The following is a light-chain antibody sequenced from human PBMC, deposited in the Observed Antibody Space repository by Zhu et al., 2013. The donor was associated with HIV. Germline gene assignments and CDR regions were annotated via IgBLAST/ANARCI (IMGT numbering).Light chain of an antibody. V-gene: IGKV1-33*01. J-gene: IGKJ1*01. CDR3: QQYNTYLWT. CDR1: QDISNY. Sequence: DIQMTQSPSSLSASVGDRVTITCQASQDISNYLNWYQQKPGKAPKLLIYDASNLETGVPSRFSGGGSGTDFTLTISSLQPEDFATYYCQQYNTYLWTFGQGTKVEIK. CDR2: DAS.